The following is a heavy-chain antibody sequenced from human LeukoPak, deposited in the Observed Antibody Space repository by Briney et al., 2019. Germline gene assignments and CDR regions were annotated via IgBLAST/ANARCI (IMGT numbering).Heavy chain of an antibody. J-gene: IGHJ4*02. D-gene: IGHD3-22*01. CDR3: AREMDYDSSGYYYY. CDR1: GGTFSSYA. Sequence: ASVKVSCKASGGTFSSYAISWVRQAPGQGLEWMGGIIPIFGTANYAQKFQGRVTITADESTSTAYMELSSLRSEDTAVYYCAREMDYDSSGYYYYWGQGALVTVSS. CDR2: IIPIFGTA. V-gene: IGHV1-69*13.